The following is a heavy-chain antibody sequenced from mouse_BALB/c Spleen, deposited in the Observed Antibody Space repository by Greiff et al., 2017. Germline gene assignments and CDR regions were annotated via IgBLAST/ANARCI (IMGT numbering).Heavy chain of an antibody. CDR3: TRGANYFDY. CDR2: ISSGGSYT. J-gene: IGHJ4*01. D-gene: IGHD2-1*01. Sequence: EVQRVESGGGLVKPGGSLKLSCAASGFTFSSYTMSWVRQTPEKRLEWVATISSGGSYTYYPDSVKGRFTISRDNTKNTLYLQMSSLKSEDTAMYYCTRGANYFDYWGQGTSVTVSS. CDR1: GFTFSSYT. V-gene: IGHV5-6-4*01.